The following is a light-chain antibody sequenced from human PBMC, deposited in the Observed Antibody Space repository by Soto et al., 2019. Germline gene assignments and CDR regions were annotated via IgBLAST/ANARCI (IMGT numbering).Light chain of an antibody. J-gene: IGKJ5*01. V-gene: IGKV3-11*01. CDR3: QQRSNWPPIT. CDR2: DAS. Sequence: IVFTQSPVTLSFSPGERATLSCRARQSVSSYLAWYQQKPGQAPRLLIYDASNRATGIPARFSGSGSGTDFTLTIDNLEPEDFAVYYCQQRSNWPPITFGQGTRLEIK. CDR1: QSVSSY.